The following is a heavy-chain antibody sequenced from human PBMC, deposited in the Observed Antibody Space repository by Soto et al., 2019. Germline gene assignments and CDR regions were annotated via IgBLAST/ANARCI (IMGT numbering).Heavy chain of an antibody. Sequence: GGSLRLSCAASGFTVNSYWMSWVRQAPGKGLEWVANIKQDGSEKYYVDYVKGRFTISRDNAKNSLYLQMNSLRAEDTAVYYCARDRGERFLEWLYDYYYYMDVWGKGTTVTVSS. CDR1: GFTVNSYW. J-gene: IGHJ6*03. V-gene: IGHV3-7*01. CDR3: ARDRGERFLEWLYDYYYYMDV. CDR2: IKQDGSEK. D-gene: IGHD3-3*01.